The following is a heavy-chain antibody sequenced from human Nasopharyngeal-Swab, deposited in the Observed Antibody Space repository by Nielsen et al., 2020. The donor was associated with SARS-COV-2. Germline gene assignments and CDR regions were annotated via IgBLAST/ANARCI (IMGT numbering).Heavy chain of an antibody. J-gene: IGHJ4*02. CDR2: IYYNGNT. CDR1: GYSIAYSTFY. D-gene: IGHD6-13*01. Sequence: SETLSLTCTVSGYSIAYSTFYWGWIRQPPGKGLEWIGNIYYNGNTYQNPSLKSRLTISVDKSKNQFSLQLSSVTAADTAVYYCVRSSSWYYFDYWAQGTQVTV. CDR3: VRSSSWYYFDY. V-gene: IGHV4-39*01.